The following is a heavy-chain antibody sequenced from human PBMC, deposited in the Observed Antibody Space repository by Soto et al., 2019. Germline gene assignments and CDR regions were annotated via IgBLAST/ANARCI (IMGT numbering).Heavy chain of an antibody. CDR3: AKVGGRRWLQLGYYYYGMDV. Sequence: GGSLRLSCAASGFTFSSYTMSRVRQAPGKGLEWVSAISGSGGSTYYADSVKGRFTISRDNSKNTLYLQMNSLRAEDTAVYYCAKVGGRRWLQLGYYYYGMDVWSQGTTVTASS. V-gene: IGHV3-23*01. CDR2: ISGSGGST. J-gene: IGHJ6*02. D-gene: IGHD5-12*01. CDR1: GFTFSSYT.